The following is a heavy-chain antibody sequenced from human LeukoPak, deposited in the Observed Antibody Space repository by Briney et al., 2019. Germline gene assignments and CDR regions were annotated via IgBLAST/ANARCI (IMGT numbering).Heavy chain of an antibody. Sequence: GASVKVSCKASGYTFTSYDINWVRQATGQGLEWMGWMNPNSGNTGYAQKFQGRVTMTRDTSTSTVYMELSSLRSEDTAVYYCARDSSGYAGYWGQGTLVTVSS. CDR3: ARDSSGYAGY. D-gene: IGHD3-22*01. J-gene: IGHJ4*02. V-gene: IGHV1-8*01. CDR1: GYTFTSYD. CDR2: MNPNSGNT.